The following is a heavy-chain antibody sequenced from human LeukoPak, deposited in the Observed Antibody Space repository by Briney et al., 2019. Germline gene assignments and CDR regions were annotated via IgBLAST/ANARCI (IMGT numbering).Heavy chain of an antibody. CDR3: ARIYYDFWSGYYKLGAFDI. J-gene: IGHJ3*02. Sequence: SETLSLTCAVYGGSFSGYYWSWIRQPPGRGLEWVGYLFYSGSTNYNPSLKSRVTISADTSRNQFSLKLSSVTAADTAVYYCARIYYDFWSGYYKLGAFDIWGQGTMVTVSS. CDR2: LFYSGST. CDR1: GGSFSGYY. D-gene: IGHD3-3*01. V-gene: IGHV4-59*01.